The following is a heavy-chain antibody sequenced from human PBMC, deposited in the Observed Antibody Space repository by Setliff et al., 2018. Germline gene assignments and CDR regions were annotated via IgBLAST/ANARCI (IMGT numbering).Heavy chain of an antibody. CDR1: GFTFSSYA. Sequence: GGSLRLSCAASGFTFSSYAMHWVRQAPGKGLEWVAVISYDGSNKYYADSVKGRFTISRDNSKNTLYLQMNSLRAEDTAVYYCARGRLGDGWLRFQSAGDMGVWGQGTTVTVSS. D-gene: IGHD5-12*01. CDR3: ARGRLGDGWLRFQSAGDMGV. CDR2: ISYDGSNK. V-gene: IGHV3-30-3*01. J-gene: IGHJ6*02.